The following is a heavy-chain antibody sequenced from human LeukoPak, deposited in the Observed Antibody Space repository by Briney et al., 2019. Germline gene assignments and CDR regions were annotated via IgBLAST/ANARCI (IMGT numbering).Heavy chain of an antibody. J-gene: IGHJ4*02. CDR2: IKSKTDGGTT. CDR3: TTDTAMIVVVTNDY. V-gene: IGHV3-15*01. CDR1: GFTFSNAW. Sequence: GGSLRLSCAASGFTFSNAWMSWVRQAPGKGLEWVGRIKSKTDGGTTDYAAPVKGRFTISRDDSKNTLYLQMNSLKTEDTAVYYCTTDTAMIVVVTNDYWGQGTLVTVSS. D-gene: IGHD3-22*01.